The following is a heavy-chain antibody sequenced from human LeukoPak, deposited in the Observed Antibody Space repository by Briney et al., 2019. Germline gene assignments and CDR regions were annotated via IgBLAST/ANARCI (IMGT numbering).Heavy chain of an antibody. CDR1: GFTFTSYW. CDR2: IKENGIEQ. CDR3: ARGPGDFDASDI. Sequence: GGSLRLSCEASGFTFTSYWMSWVRQAPGKGPEWVAHIKENGIEQYYADSVKGRFTISRDNVKQSLGLQMNSLRVEDTAVYYCARGPGDFDASDIWGQGTMVTVSS. D-gene: IGHD1-14*01. V-gene: IGHV3-7*01. J-gene: IGHJ3*02.